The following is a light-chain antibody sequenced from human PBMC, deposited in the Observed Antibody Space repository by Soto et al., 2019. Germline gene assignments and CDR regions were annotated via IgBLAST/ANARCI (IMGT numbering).Light chain of an antibody. CDR2: DAS. V-gene: IGKV1-9*01. J-gene: IGKJ4*01. CDR3: QQLNNYSS. CDR1: QGINTY. Sequence: DIQMTQYPSFLSASVGDRVTITCRASQGINTYLAWYQQKLGKAPKVLIYDASKLHSGVPSRFSGSASGTEFTLTISSLQPEDFATYFCQQLNNYSSFGGGTKVDIK.